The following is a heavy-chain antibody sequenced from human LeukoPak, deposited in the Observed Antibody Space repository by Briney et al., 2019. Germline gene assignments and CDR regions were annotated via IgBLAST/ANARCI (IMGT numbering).Heavy chain of an antibody. V-gene: IGHV1-2*02. D-gene: IGHD6-6*01. CDR3: AGTTKAARPLPDY. CDR2: INPNSGGT. CDR1: GYTFTGYY. J-gene: IGHJ4*02. Sequence: VASVKVSCKASGYTFTGYYMHWVRQAPGQGLEWMGWINPNSGGTNYAQKFQGRVTMTRDTSISTAYMELSRLRSDDTAVYYCAGTTKAARPLPDYWGQGTLVTVSS.